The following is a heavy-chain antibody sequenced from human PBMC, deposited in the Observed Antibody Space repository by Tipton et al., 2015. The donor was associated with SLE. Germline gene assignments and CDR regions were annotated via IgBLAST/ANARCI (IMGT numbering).Heavy chain of an antibody. J-gene: IGHJ4*02. CDR3: AVIDWFDY. D-gene: IGHD3-9*01. CDR2: IYYSGTT. CDR1: GGSISSGGYY. V-gene: IGHV4-61*08. Sequence: TLSLTCTVSGGSISSGGYYWSWIRQHPGKGLEWIGYIYYSGTTNYNPSLKRRVTISVDRSKNQLSLNLSSVTAADTAVYYCAVIDWFDYWGQGTLVTVSS.